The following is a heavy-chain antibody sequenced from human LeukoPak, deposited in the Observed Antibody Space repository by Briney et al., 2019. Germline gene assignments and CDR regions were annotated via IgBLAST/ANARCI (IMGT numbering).Heavy chain of an antibody. V-gene: IGHV1-2*02. D-gene: IGHD4-17*01. CDR1: GYTFSGYY. J-gene: IGHJ5*02. Sequence: ASVKVSCRASGYTFSGYYIHWVRQAPGQGLEGVGWINPHSGYTKFAQKFQGRVTMTRDTSSSTAYMELKRLASDDTAVYYCARAEISVTTGDLDLWGQGALVIVSS. CDR3: ARAEISVTTGDLDL. CDR2: INPHSGYT.